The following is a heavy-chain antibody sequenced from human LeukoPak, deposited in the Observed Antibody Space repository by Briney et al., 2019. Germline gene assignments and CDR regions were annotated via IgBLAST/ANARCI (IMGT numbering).Heavy chain of an antibody. V-gene: IGHV3-21*01. Sequence: PGGSLRLSCAASGFTFSSYSMNWVRQAPGKGLKWVSSISSSSSYIYYADSVKGRFTISRDNANNSLYLQMNSLRAEDTAVYYCASGNFDFWSGPNDYWGQGTLVTVSS. CDR1: GFTFSSYS. CDR2: ISSSSSYI. D-gene: IGHD3-3*01. CDR3: ASGNFDFWSGPNDY. J-gene: IGHJ4*02.